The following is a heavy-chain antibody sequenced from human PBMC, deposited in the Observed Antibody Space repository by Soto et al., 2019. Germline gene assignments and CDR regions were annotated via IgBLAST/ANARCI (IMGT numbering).Heavy chain of an antibody. J-gene: IGHJ4*02. Sequence: QVQLVQSGAEVKKPGASVKVSCKASGYTFTSYGISWVRQAPGQGLEWMGWISAYNGNTNYAQKLKGRVTMTTDTSTSTAYMELRSLRSDDTAVYYCARDQKSGYGDYSSLIDYWGQGTLVTVSS. V-gene: IGHV1-18*01. CDR2: ISAYNGNT. D-gene: IGHD4-17*01. CDR1: GYTFTSYG. CDR3: ARDQKSGYGDYSSLIDY.